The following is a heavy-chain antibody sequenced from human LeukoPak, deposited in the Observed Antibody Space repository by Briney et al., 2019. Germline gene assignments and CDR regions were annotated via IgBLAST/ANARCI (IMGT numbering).Heavy chain of an antibody. J-gene: IGHJ4*02. CDR1: GYTFTIYW. CDR2: IYPGDSDT. CDR3: ARRDLAGSYFDY. Sequence: GESLKISCTNSGYTFTIYWIGWVRQMPDNGLEWMGIIYPGDSDTKYSPSFQGQVTISADKSISTAYLQWSSLKASDTAMYYCARRDLAGSYFDYWGQGTLVTVSS. D-gene: IGHD1-26*01. V-gene: IGHV5-51*01.